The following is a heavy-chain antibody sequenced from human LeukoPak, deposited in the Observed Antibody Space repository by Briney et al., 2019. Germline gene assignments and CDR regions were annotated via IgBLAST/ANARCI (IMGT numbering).Heavy chain of an antibody. J-gene: IGHJ4*02. CDR3: ARGEMATIRGYFDY. CDR2: INPNSGGT. V-gene: IGHV1-2*02. D-gene: IGHD5-24*01. CDR1: GYTFTGYY. Sequence: GASVKVSCKASGYTFTGYYMHWVRQAPGQGLEWMGWINPNSGGTNYAQKFQGRVTMTRDTSISTAYMELSRLRSDDTAAYYCARGEMATIRGYFDYWGQGTLVTVSS.